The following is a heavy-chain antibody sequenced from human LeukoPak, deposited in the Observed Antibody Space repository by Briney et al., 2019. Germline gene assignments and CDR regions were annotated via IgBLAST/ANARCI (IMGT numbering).Heavy chain of an antibody. CDR3: ARVGSSFMDYYYYMDV. CDR1: GYSISSGYY. Sequence: SETLSLTCTVSGYSISSGYYWGWIRQPPGKGLEWIGSIYYSGSTYYNPSLKSRVTISVDTSKNQFSLKLSSVTAADTAVYYCARVGSSFMDYYYYMDVWGKGTTVTVSS. CDR2: IYYSGST. D-gene: IGHD6-13*01. V-gene: IGHV4-38-2*02. J-gene: IGHJ6*03.